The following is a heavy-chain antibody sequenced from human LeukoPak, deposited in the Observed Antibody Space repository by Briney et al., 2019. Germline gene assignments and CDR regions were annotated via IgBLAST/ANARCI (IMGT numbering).Heavy chain of an antibody. CDR1: GGSISSSSYY. CDR3: ARQRWLVRAFDY. CDR2: IYYSGST. J-gene: IGHJ4*02. V-gene: IGHV4-39*01. Sequence: TSETLSLTCTVSGGSISSSSYYWGWIRQPPGKGLEWIGSIYYSGSTYYNPSLKSRVTISVDTSKNQFSLKLSSVTAADTAVYYCARQRWLVRAFDYWGQGTLVTVSS. D-gene: IGHD6-19*01.